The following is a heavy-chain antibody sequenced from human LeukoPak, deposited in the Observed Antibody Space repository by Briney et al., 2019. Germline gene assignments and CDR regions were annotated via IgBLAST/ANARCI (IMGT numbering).Heavy chain of an antibody. V-gene: IGHV1-2*02. CDR2: INPNGGGT. J-gene: IGHJ5*02. CDR1: GYSFTGYY. Sequence: GASVKVSCKSSGYSFTGYYIHWLRQAPGQGLDWMGWINPNGGGTNYAQKFQGRVTMTRDTSISTTYMELSKLTSDDTAVYYCTRQEGVHGSRFDPWGQGTLVTVSS. CDR3: TRQEGVHGSRFDP. D-gene: IGHD3-3*01.